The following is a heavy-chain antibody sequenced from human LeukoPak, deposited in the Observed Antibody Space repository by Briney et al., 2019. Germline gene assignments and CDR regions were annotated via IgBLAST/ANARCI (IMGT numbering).Heavy chain of an antibody. CDR2: ISGNGITI. CDR3: ARAGQQLSLLLFFD. V-gene: IGHV3-11*01. J-gene: IGHJ4*02. CDR1: GFTFNDYY. D-gene: IGHD6-13*01. Sequence: GGSLRLSCAASGFTFNDYYMSWVRQAPGKGLEWVSYISGNGITIYYADSVKGRFTISRDNAKNSLYLQMNSLRAEDTAVYYCARAGQQLSLLLFFDWGQGTLVTVSS.